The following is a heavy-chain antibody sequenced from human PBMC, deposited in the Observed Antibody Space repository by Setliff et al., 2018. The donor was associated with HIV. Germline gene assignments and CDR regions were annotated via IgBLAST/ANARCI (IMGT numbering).Heavy chain of an antibody. CDR2: IKKDEIEK. V-gene: IGHV3-7*01. J-gene: IGHJ4*02. D-gene: IGHD5-18*01. Sequence: GGSLRLSCAASGFIFSPDWMSWVRLAPGKGLEWVACIKKDEIEKYYVDSVKGRFTVSRDNAKNSLYLQMDSLRAEDTAVYYCASLDTAHFSGVTGVAYWGQGTMVTVSS. CDR1: GFIFSPDW. CDR3: ASLDTAHFSGVTGVAY.